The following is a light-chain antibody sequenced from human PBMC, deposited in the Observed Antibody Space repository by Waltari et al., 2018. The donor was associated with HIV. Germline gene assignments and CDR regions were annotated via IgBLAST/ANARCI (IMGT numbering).Light chain of an antibody. V-gene: IGLV1-44*01. J-gene: IGLJ3*02. CDR1: ISDIGSNT. CDR2: SNV. CDR3: ATWDDSLDGPM. Sequence: QSVLTQPPSASGTPGQRVTISCSGSISDIGSNTVNWYQQLPGTAPKLLIYSNVRRPSGVPDRFSGSKSGTSASLAISGLRSEDEADYYCATWDDSLDGPMFGGGTKLTVL.